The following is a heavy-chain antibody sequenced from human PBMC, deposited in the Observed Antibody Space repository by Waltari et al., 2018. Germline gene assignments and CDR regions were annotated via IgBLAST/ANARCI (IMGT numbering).Heavy chain of an antibody. J-gene: IGHJ4*02. CDR3: VRDCSSTSCYDY. Sequence: EVQLVESGGGLVQPGGSLRLSCAASGFTFSDQYMAWVRQAPGKGLEWVGRSRNKANSYTTEYAASVKGRFTISRDDSKNSLYLQMNSLKTEDTAVYYCVRDCSSTSCYDYWGQGTLVTVSS. V-gene: IGHV3-72*01. CDR2: SRNKANSYTT. D-gene: IGHD2-2*01. CDR1: GFTFSDQY.